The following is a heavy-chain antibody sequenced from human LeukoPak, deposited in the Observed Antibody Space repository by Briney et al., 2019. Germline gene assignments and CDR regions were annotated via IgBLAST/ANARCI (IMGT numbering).Heavy chain of an antibody. CDR3: ARDRAYYYDSSGFDY. CDR1: GYTFTDFA. V-gene: IGHV1-18*01. J-gene: IGHJ4*02. CDR2: ISGYNGNT. D-gene: IGHD3-22*01. Sequence: ASVKVSCKTSGYTFTDFALTWVRQAPGQGLEYMGWISGYNGNTKYAPEFQGRVTITTDTSTTTAYMELRSLRSDDTAVYYCARDRAYYYDSSGFDYWGQGTLVTVSS.